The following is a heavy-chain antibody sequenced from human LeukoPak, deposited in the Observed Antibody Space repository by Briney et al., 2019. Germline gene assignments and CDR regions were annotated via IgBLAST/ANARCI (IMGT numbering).Heavy chain of an antibody. CDR1: GFTFSSYA. V-gene: IGHV3-64*01. J-gene: IGHJ4*02. Sequence: PGGSLRLSCAASGFTFSSYAMHWVRQAPGKGLEYVSAISSNGGSTYYANSVKGRFTISRDNSKNTLYLQMGSLRAEDMAVYYCARAEIEVVASTHIDYWGQGTLVTV. CDR3: ARAEIEVVASTHIDY. CDR2: ISSNGGST. D-gene: IGHD2-15*01.